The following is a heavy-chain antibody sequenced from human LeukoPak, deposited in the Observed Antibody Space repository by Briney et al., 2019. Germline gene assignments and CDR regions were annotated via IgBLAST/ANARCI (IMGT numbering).Heavy chain of an antibody. CDR3: ARDRGGWTFDN. CDR1: GFTFDDYG. V-gene: IGHV3-20*04. Sequence: RGSLRLSCAASGFTFDDYGMSWVRQAPGKGLEWVSGINWNGGSTASADSVKGRFTISRDNAKNSLYLQMNSLRAEDTAFYYCARDRGGWTFDNWGQGTLVTVSS. J-gene: IGHJ4*02. D-gene: IGHD6-19*01. CDR2: INWNGGST.